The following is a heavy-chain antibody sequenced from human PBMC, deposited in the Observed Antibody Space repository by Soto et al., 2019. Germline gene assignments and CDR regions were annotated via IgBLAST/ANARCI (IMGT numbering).Heavy chain of an antibody. CDR1: GFTLSTNA. CDR3: AKVLNYYYYAMDV. D-gene: IGHD3-10*01. Sequence: ELQLLESGGGLVQPGGSLRLPCAASGFTLSTNAMTWVRQAPGKGLEWVSSISASGTTTYYTDSVRGRFTISRDTSKNTLYLQMNSLSAEDTAVYYCAKVLNYYYYAMDVWGQGTTVTVSS. CDR2: ISASGTTT. J-gene: IGHJ6*02. V-gene: IGHV3-23*01.